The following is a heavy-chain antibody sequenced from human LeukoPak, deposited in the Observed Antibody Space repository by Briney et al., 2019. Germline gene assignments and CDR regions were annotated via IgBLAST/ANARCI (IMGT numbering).Heavy chain of an antibody. D-gene: IGHD5-18*01. CDR1: GYTFTSYY. CDR3: ARDRVGEDTAMVTPDYYYYYYGMDV. J-gene: IGHJ6*02. Sequence: ASVKVSCKASGYTFTSYYMHWVRQAPGQGLEWMGIINPSGGSTSCAQKFQGRVTMTRDTSTSTVYMELSSLRSEDTAVYYCARDRVGEDTAMVTPDYYYYYYGMDVWGQGTTVTVSS. V-gene: IGHV1-46*01. CDR2: INPSGGST.